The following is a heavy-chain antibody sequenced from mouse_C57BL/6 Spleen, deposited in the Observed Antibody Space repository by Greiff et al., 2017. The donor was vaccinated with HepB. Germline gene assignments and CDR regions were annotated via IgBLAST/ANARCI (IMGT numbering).Heavy chain of an antibody. D-gene: IGHD1-1*01. V-gene: IGHV1-50*01. CDR3: ARDYYGSSSPFAY. J-gene: IGHJ3*01. CDR1: GYTFTSYW. CDR2: IDPSDSYT. Sequence: VQLQQPGAELVKPGASVKLSCKASGYTFTSYWMQWVKQRPGQGLEWIGEIDPSDSYTNYNQKFKGKATLTVDTSSSTAYMQLSSLTSEDSAVYYCARDYYGSSSPFAYWGQGTLVTVSA.